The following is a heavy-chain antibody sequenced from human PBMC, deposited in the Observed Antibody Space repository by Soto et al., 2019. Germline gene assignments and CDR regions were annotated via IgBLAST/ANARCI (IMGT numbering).Heavy chain of an antibody. D-gene: IGHD6-6*01. Sequence: GGSLRLSCAASGFTFSSYGMHWVRQAPGKGLEWVAVIWYDGSNKYYADSVKGRFTISRDNSKNTLYLQMNSLRAEDTAVYYCARAYSSSVYYYGMDVWGQGTTVTVSS. J-gene: IGHJ6*02. CDR2: IWYDGSNK. V-gene: IGHV3-33*01. CDR3: ARAYSSSVYYYGMDV. CDR1: GFTFSSYG.